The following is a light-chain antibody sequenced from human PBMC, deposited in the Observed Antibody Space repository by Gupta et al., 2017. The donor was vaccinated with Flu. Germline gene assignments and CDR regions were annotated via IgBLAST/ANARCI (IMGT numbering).Light chain of an antibody. Sequence: EIVLTQSPGTLSLSPGERATLSCRASQSVSSSYLAWYQQKPGQAPRLLIYGASSRATGIPDRFSGSGSGTDFTLTISILEPEDFAVYYCQQYGSSPNTFGQGTKLEIK. J-gene: IGKJ2*01. CDR1: QSVSSSY. V-gene: IGKV3-20*01. CDR3: QQYGSSPNT. CDR2: GAS.